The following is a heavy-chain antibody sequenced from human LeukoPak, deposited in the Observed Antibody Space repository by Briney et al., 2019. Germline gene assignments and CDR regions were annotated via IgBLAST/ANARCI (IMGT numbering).Heavy chain of an antibody. CDR2: INHSGST. Sequence: SETLSLTCAVYGGSFSGYYWSWIRHPPGKGLEWIGEINHSGSTNYNPSLKSRVTISVDTSKNQFSLKLSSVTAADTAVYYCARGSGSWGQGTLVTVSS. V-gene: IGHV4-34*01. J-gene: IGHJ4*02. CDR3: ARGSGS. CDR1: GGSFSGYY. D-gene: IGHD6-25*01.